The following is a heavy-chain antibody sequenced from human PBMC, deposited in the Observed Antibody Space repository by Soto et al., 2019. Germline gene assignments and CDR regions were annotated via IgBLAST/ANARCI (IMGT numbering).Heavy chain of an antibody. Sequence: GASVKVSCKASGYTFTSYDINWVRQATGQGLEWMGWMNPNSGNTGYAQKFQGRVTMTRNTSISTAYMELSSLRSEDTAVYYCAHATMTTVTTGGGNDAFDIWGQGTMVTVSS. V-gene: IGHV1-8*01. CDR3: AHATMTTVTTGGGNDAFDI. CDR1: GYTFTSYD. CDR2: MNPNSGNT. D-gene: IGHD4-17*01. J-gene: IGHJ3*02.